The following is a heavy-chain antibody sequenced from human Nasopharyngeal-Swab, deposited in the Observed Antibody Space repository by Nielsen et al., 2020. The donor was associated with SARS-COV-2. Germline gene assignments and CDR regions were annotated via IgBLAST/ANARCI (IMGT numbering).Heavy chain of an antibody. CDR3: ARGYDFWSGSYPYY. CDR1: GFSFSSYS. J-gene: IGHJ4*02. Sequence: GESLKISCEASGFSFSSYSMNWVRQAPGKGLEWLSYMSSNSRAIFYADSVKGRFTISRDNTKNFLYLDMNSLRVEDTAVYYCARGYDFWSGSYPYYWGQGTLVTVSS. V-gene: IGHV3-48*04. CDR2: MSSNSRAI. D-gene: IGHD3-3*01.